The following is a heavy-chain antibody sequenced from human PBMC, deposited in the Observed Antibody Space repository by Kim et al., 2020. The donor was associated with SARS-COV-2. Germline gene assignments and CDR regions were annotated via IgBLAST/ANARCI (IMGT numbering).Heavy chain of an antibody. CDR3: ARYYSSGWYEYYFDY. CDR1: GFTFSSSW. D-gene: IGHD6-19*01. CDR2: IKQDGSEK. V-gene: IGHV3-7*03. Sequence: GGSLRLSCAASGFTFSSSWMSWVRQAPGKGLEWVANIKQDGSEKYYVDSVKGRFTISRDNAKNSLYLQMNSLRAEDTAVYYCARYYSSGWYEYYFDYWG. J-gene: IGHJ4*01.